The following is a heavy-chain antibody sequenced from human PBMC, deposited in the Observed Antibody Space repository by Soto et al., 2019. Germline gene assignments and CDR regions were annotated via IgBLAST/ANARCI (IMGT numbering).Heavy chain of an antibody. J-gene: IGHJ4*02. V-gene: IGHV3-30*18. D-gene: IGHD3-16*02. Sequence: QVQLVESGGGVVQPGRSLRLSCAASGFTFSSYGMHWVRQAPGKGLEWVAVISYDGSNKYYADSVKGRFTISRDNSKNTLYLQMNSLRAEDKAVYYCAKDPRPGGMTRAVIVSFDYWGQGTLVTVSS. CDR1: GFTFSSYG. CDR2: ISYDGSNK. CDR3: AKDPRPGGMTRAVIVSFDY.